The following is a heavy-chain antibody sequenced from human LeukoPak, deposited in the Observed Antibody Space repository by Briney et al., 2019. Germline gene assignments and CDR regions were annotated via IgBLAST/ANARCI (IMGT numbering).Heavy chain of an antibody. CDR2: ISYDGSNE. Sequence: GGSLRLSCAASGFTFSSYVMHWVRQAPGKGLEWVAIISYDGSNEYYADSVKGRFTISRDNSKNTLYLQMNSLRAADTAVYYCARDTGTSYLSSFDYWGQGTLVTVSS. V-gene: IGHV3-30*04. CDR1: GFTFSSYV. D-gene: IGHD6-6*01. J-gene: IGHJ4*02. CDR3: ARDTGTSYLSSFDY.